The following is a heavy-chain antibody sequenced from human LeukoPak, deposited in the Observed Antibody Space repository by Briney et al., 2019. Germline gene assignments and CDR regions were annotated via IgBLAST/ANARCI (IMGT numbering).Heavy chain of an antibody. Sequence: GGSLRLSCAASGFTVSSNYMSWVRQAPGKGLEWVSVIYSGGSTYYADSVKGRFTISRDNSKNTLYLQMNSLRAEDTAVYYCATNAGYSSGWWYSYYYGMDVWGQGTTVTVSS. CDR3: ATNAGYSSGWWYSYYYGMDV. V-gene: IGHV3-53*01. CDR2: IYSGGST. CDR1: GFTVSSNY. D-gene: IGHD6-19*01. J-gene: IGHJ6*02.